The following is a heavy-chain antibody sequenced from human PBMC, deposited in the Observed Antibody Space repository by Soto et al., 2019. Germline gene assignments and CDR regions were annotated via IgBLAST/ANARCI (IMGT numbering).Heavy chain of an antibody. CDR2: ISWNSGSI. CDR3: AKDGIAVAA. J-gene: IGHJ4*02. Sequence: ESGGGLVQPVRSLRLSCAASGFTFDDYAMHWVRQAPGKGLEWVSGISWNSGSIGYADSVKGRFTISRDNAKNSLYLQMNSLRAEDTALYYCAKDGIAVAAWGQGTLVTVSS. CDR1: GFTFDDYA. D-gene: IGHD6-19*01. V-gene: IGHV3-9*01.